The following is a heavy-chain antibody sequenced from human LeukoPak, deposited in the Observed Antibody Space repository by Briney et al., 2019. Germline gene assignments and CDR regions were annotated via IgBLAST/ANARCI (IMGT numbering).Heavy chain of an antibody. D-gene: IGHD6-13*01. CDR2: IKQDGSEK. J-gene: IGHJ4*02. Sequence: GGSLRLSCAASGFTFSSYWMSWVRQAPGKGLEWVANIKQDGSEKYYVDSVKGRFTISRDNAKNSLYLQMNSLRAEDTAVYYCAREESAGSSWYYFDYWGQGTLVTVSS. V-gene: IGHV3-7*01. CDR1: GFTFSSYW. CDR3: AREESAGSSWYYFDY.